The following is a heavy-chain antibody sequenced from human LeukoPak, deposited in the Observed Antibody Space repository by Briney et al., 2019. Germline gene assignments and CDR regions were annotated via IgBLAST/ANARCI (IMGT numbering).Heavy chain of an antibody. D-gene: IGHD3-3*01. Sequence: SETLSLTCAVYGGSFSGYYWSWIRQPPGKGLEWIGEINHSGSTNYNPCLKSRVTISVDTSKNQFSLKLSSVTAADTAVYYCARGAEYYDFWSGYYYWFDPWGQGTLVTVSS. V-gene: IGHV4-34*01. CDR1: GGSFSGYY. J-gene: IGHJ5*02. CDR3: ARGAEYYDFWSGYYYWFDP. CDR2: INHSGST.